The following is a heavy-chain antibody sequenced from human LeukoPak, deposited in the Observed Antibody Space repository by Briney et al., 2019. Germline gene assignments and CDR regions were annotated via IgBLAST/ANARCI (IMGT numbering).Heavy chain of an antibody. CDR2: ISAYNGNT. V-gene: IGHV1-18*04. CDR1: GYTFTSYY. J-gene: IGHJ4*02. Sequence: ASVKVSCKASGYTFTSYYMHWVRQAPGQGLEWMGWISAYNGNTNYAQKLQGRVTMTTDTSTSTAYMELRSLRSDDTAVYYCARYSHLWATVTTYFDYWGQGTLVTVSS. CDR3: ARYSHLWATVTTYFDY. D-gene: IGHD4-11*01.